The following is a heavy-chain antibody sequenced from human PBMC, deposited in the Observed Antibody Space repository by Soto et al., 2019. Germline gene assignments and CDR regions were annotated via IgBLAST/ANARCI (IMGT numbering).Heavy chain of an antibody. J-gene: IGHJ3*02. CDR2: IIPIFGTA. CDR3: AIDGCSSTSCYVEHTNAFDI. CDR1: GDSLTELS. Sequence: SVKVSCKVSGDSLTELSMHWVRHAPGQRLEWMGGIIPIFGTANYAQKFQGRVTITADESTSTAYMELSSLRSEDTAVYYCAIDGCSSTSCYVEHTNAFDIWGQGTMVTVSS. V-gene: IGHV1-69*13. D-gene: IGHD2-2*01.